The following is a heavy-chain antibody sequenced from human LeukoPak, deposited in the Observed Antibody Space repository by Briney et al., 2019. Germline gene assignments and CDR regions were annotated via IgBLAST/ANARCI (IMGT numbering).Heavy chain of an antibody. J-gene: IGHJ2*01. V-gene: IGHV4-4*02. CDR3: ARVYYSNSYDYWYFDL. CDR2: IYYSGST. CDR1: GGSISSSNW. D-gene: IGHD6-13*01. Sequence: SETLSLTCAVSGGSISSSNWWSWVRQPPGKGLEWIGEIYYSGSTNYNPSLKSRVTISVDTSKNQFSLKLSSVTAADTAVYYCARVYYSNSYDYWYFDLWGRGTLVTVSS.